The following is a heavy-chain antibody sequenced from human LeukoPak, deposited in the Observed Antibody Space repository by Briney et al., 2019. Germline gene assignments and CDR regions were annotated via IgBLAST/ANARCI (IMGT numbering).Heavy chain of an antibody. V-gene: IGHV4-59*01. J-gene: IGHJ4*02. D-gene: IGHD6-13*01. CDR2: IYYSGST. Sequence: PSETLSLTCTVSSGSISSYYWSWIRQPPGKGLEWIGYIYYSGSTNYNPSLKSRVTISVDTSKNQFSLKLTSVTAADTAMYYCARGGSSSSLSHFDHWGQGTLVTVSS. CDR3: ARGGSSSSLSHFDH. CDR1: SGSISSYY.